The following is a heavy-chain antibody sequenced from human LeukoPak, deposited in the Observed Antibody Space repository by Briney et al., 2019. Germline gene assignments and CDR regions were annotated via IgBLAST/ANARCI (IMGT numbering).Heavy chain of an antibody. D-gene: IGHD1-26*01. CDR3: ARGGSYYYLFDY. Sequence: GASVKVSCKASGYTFTGYYMHWVRQAPGQGLEWMGWINPNSGGTNYAQKFQGRVTMTRDTSISTGYMELRTLRSDDTAVYFCARGGSYYYLFDYWGQGTLVTVSS. V-gene: IGHV1-2*02. CDR2: INPNSGGT. CDR1: GYTFTGYY. J-gene: IGHJ4*02.